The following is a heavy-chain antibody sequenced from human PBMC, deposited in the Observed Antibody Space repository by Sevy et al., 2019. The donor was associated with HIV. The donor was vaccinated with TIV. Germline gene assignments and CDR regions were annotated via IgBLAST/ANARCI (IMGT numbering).Heavy chain of an antibody. CDR1: GYTFTGYY. CDR3: VRDPEYYDFWSGYYTGWFDP. V-gene: IGHV1-2*02. J-gene: IGHJ5*02. Sequence: ASVKVSCKASGYTFTGYYMHWVRQAPGQGLEWMGWINPYSGGTNYAQRFQGRVTMTRDTSISTAYMELSSLRSDDTAVYYCVRDPEYYDFWSGYYTGWFDPWGQGTLVTVSS. D-gene: IGHD3-3*01. CDR2: INPYSGGT.